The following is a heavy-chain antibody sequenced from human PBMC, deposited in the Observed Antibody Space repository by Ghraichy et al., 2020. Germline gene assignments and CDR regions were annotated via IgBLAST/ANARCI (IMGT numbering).Heavy chain of an antibody. CDR2: IYYSGST. D-gene: IGHD3-3*01. CDR3: ASLGEWLSRNYYGMDV. Sequence: SETLSLTCTVSGGSISSSSYYWGWIRQPPGKGLEWIGSIYYSGSTYYNPSLKSRVTISVDTSKNQFSLKLSSVTAADTAVYYCASLGEWLSRNYYGMDVWGQGTTVTVSS. CDR1: GGSISSSSYY. V-gene: IGHV4-39*01. J-gene: IGHJ6*02.